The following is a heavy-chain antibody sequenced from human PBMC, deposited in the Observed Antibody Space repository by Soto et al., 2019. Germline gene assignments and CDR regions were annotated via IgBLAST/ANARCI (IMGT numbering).Heavy chain of an antibody. CDR3: ARGPPAGDYGDYENWFDP. CDR2: ISSSGSTI. J-gene: IGHJ5*02. CDR1: GFTFSDYY. Sequence: QVQLVESGGGLVKPGGSLRLSCAASGFTFSDYYMSWIRQAPGKGLEWVSYISSSGSTIYYADSVKGPFTISRDNAKTSLYLQVNSLRAEDTAVYYCARGPPAGDYGDYENWFDPWGQGTLVTVSS. V-gene: IGHV3-11*01. D-gene: IGHD4-17*01.